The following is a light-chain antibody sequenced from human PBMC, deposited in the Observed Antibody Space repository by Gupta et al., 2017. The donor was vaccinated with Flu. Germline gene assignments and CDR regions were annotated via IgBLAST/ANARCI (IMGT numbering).Light chain of an antibody. CDR2: DVS. V-gene: IGLV2-14*04. J-gene: IGLJ2*01. CDR1: SSDFGGHNS. CDR3: SSYTSSKIIV. Sequence: ITISCTGTSSDFGGHNSVSWYQQHPGKAPKLMICDVSNRPSGVSNRFSGSKSGNTASLTISGLQAEDEADYYCSSYTSSKIIVFGGGTKLTVL.